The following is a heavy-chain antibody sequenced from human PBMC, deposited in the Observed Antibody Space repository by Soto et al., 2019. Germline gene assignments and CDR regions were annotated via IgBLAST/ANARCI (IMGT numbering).Heavy chain of an antibody. CDR3: AKGRRQQLVLGY. V-gene: IGHV3-9*01. Sequence: SLRVSCAASVFTFDDYAMHWVRQAPGKGLEWVSGISWNSGSIGYADSVKGRFTISRDNAKNSLYLQMNSLRAEDTALYYCAKGRRQQLVLGYWGQGTLVTVS. D-gene: IGHD6-13*01. J-gene: IGHJ4*02. CDR2: ISWNSGSI. CDR1: VFTFDDYA.